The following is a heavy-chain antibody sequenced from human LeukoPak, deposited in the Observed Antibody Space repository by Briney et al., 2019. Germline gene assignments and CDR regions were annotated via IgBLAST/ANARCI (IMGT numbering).Heavy chain of an antibody. CDR3: ARDRGDYYDSSGCLDY. CDR1: GFTFSSYA. V-gene: IGHV3-33*08. D-gene: IGHD3-22*01. CDR2: IWYDGSNK. J-gene: IGHJ4*02. Sequence: GGSLRLSCAASGFTFSSYAMSWVRQAPGKGLEWVAVIWYDGSNKYYADSVKGRFTISRDNSKNTLYLQMNSLRAEDTAVYYCARDRGDYYDSSGCLDYWGQGTLVTVSS.